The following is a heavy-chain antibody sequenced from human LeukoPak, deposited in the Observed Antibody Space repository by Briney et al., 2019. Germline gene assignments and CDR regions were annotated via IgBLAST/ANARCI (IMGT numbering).Heavy chain of an antibody. Sequence: GGSLRLSCTTSGFAFDDFAMSWVRQPAGKGLEGVGFIRRRAYGGAAEYSASVKGRFIISRDDSKGIAYLQMNSLKTEDTAVYYCSRNGIVDFDYWGQGSRVIVSP. CDR3: SRNGIVDFDY. CDR1: GFAFDDFA. J-gene: IGHJ4*02. V-gene: IGHV3-49*04. D-gene: IGHD1-26*01. CDR2: IRRRAYGGAA.